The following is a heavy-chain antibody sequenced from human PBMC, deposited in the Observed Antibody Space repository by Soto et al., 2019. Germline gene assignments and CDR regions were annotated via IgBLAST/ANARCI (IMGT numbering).Heavy chain of an antibody. V-gene: IGHV3-21*01. CDR3: VRARATDSRPDY. CDR1: GFTFSLYA. CDR2: VSSGSSYI. D-gene: IGHD3-22*01. Sequence: EVHLVESGGGLVQPGGSLRLSCAASGFTFSLYAMIWVRQAPGKGLEWVSSVSSGSSYIYSADSLKGRFTISRDDAKNSLYLQMNSLRADDTAIYYCVRARATDSRPDYWGQGSLVTVSS. J-gene: IGHJ4*02.